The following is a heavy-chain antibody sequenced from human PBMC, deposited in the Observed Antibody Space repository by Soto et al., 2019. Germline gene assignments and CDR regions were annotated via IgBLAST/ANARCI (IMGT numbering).Heavy chain of an antibody. J-gene: IGHJ4*02. CDR1: GFTFIDYA. Sequence: EVQLLDSGGGLVQPGGSLRLSCAASGFTFIDYAMSWFRQAPGKGLGWVANVRPLGRSTFSADSVKGRFTIPRDNSKNTLYLHMSSLRVDDTAFYFCAKGGSVGGILASGGRGTLVTVSS. CDR3: AKGGSVGGILAS. D-gene: IGHD3-10*01. CDR2: VRPLGRST. V-gene: IGHV3-23*01.